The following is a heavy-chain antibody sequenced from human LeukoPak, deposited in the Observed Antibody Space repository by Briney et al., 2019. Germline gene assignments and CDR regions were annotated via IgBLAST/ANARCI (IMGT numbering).Heavy chain of an antibody. Sequence: SETLSLTCTVSGGSISSYYWSWIRQPAGKGLEWIGYIYYSGSTYYNPSLKSRVTISVDTSKNQFSLKLSSVTAADTAVYYCARAPGIAAAGTGGLDYWGQGTLVTVSS. D-gene: IGHD6-13*01. CDR1: GGSISSYY. V-gene: IGHV4-59*06. CDR2: IYYSGST. J-gene: IGHJ4*02. CDR3: ARAPGIAAAGTGGLDY.